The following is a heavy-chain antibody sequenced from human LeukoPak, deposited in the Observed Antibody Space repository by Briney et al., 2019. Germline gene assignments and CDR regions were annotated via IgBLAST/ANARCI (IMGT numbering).Heavy chain of an antibody. CDR2: ITGSGGNT. CDR3: AKWGDYDVLTGYYVSDY. D-gene: IGHD3-9*01. CDR1: GFTFSNYA. V-gene: IGHV3-23*01. J-gene: IGHJ4*02. Sequence: GGSLRLSCAASGFTFSNYAMSWVRQAPGKGLEWVSAITGSGGNTHYADSVKGRFTISRDNSKNTVFLQMNSLRAEDTAVYYCAKWGDYDVLTGYYVSDYWGQGTLVTVSS.